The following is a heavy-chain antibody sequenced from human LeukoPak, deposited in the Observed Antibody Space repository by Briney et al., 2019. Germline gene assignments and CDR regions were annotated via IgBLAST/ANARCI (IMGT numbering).Heavy chain of an antibody. V-gene: IGHV4-59*12. CDR3: ARGFGAAAGDY. CDR2: IFYSGTT. J-gene: IGHJ4*02. D-gene: IGHD6-13*01. CDR1: GDSISTFY. Sequence: SETLSLTCTVSGDSISTFYWSWIRQPPGKGLEWIGYIFYSGTTNYNPSLKSRVTISVDTSKNQFSLKLSSVTAADTAVYYCARGFGAAAGDYWGQGTLVTVSS.